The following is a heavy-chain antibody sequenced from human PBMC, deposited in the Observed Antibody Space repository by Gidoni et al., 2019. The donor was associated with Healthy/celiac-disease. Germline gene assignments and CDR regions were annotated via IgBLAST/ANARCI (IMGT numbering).Heavy chain of an antibody. CDR3: ARGGYSSSWPYYYYYYMDV. D-gene: IGHD6-13*01. CDR2: MNPNSGNT. Sequence: QVQLVQSGAEVKKPGASVKVSSKASGYTFTSYHINWVRQATGQGLEWMGWMNPNSGNTGYAQKFQGRVTMTRNTSISTAYMELSSLRSEDTAVYYCARGGYSSSWPYYYYYYMDVWGKGTTVTVSS. CDR1: GYTFTSYH. V-gene: IGHV1-8*01. J-gene: IGHJ6*03.